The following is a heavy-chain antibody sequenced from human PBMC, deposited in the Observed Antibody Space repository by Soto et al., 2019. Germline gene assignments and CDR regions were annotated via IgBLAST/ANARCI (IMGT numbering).Heavy chain of an antibody. CDR2: IYYSGST. D-gene: IGHD4-17*01. Sequence: PSETLSLTCTVSGGSISSYYWSWIRQPPGKGLEWIGYIYYSGSTNYNPSLKSRVTISVDTSKNQFSLKLSSVTAADTAVYYCASHPTVTEYYFDYWGQGTLVTVSS. CDR3: ASHPTVTEYYFDY. J-gene: IGHJ4*02. CDR1: GGSISSYY. V-gene: IGHV4-59*08.